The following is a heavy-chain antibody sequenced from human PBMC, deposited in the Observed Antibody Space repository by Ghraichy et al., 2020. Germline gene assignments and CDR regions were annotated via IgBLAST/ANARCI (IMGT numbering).Heavy chain of an antibody. CDR2: IYHSGST. V-gene: IGHV4-30-2*01. J-gene: IGHJ2*01. Sequence: SETLSLTCAVSGGSISSGGYSWSWIRQPPGKRLEWIGYIYHSGSTYYNPSLKSRVTISVDRSKNQFSLKLSSVTAADTAVYYCARVGGLGGYFDLWGRGTLVTVSS. CDR3: ARVGGLGGYFDL. D-gene: IGHD3-16*01. CDR1: GGSISSGGYS.